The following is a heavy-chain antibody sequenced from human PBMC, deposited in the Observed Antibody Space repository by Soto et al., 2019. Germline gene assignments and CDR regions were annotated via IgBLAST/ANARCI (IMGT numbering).Heavy chain of an antibody. Sequence: QVPLVQSGAEVKKPGSSVKVSCKVSGGTFTRYAISWVRQAPGQGLEWMGVIVPLFGTTNYAQRLQGRVTITTDEFASTAHMELRDLTSDDTAVYYCARPFEGGYSSNHHYYYALDVWGQGTTVTVTS. J-gene: IGHJ6*02. CDR1: GGTFTRYA. CDR3: ARPFEGGYSSNHHYYYALDV. D-gene: IGHD2-15*01. V-gene: IGHV1-69*01. CDR2: IVPLFGTT.